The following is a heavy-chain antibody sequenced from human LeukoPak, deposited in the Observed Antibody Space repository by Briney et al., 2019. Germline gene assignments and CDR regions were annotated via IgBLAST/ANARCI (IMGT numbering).Heavy chain of an antibody. V-gene: IGHV1-2*02. CDR3: ARARDYYDSSGRFDY. CDR2: INPNSGGT. CDR1: GYTFTGYY. Sequence: ASVKVSCKASGYTFTGYYMHWVRQAPGQGLEWMGWINPNSGGTNYAQKFQGRVTMTRDTSISTACMELSRLRSDDTAVYYCARARDYYDSSGRFDYWGQGTLVTVSS. D-gene: IGHD3-22*01. J-gene: IGHJ4*02.